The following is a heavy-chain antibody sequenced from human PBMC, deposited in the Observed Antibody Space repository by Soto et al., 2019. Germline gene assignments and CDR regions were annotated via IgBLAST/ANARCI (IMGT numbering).Heavy chain of an antibody. CDR1: GGSISSYY. J-gene: IGHJ3*02. V-gene: IGHV4-59*01. D-gene: IGHD5-18*01. CDR2: IYYSGST. CDR3: ARGEYSYGYWYAFDI. Sequence: QVQLQESGPGLVKPSETLSLTCTVSGGSISSYYWSWIRQPPGKGLEWIGYIYYSGSTNYNPSLKSRVTISVDTSKNQFSLKLSSVTAADTAVYYCARGEYSYGYWYAFDIWGQGTMVTVSS.